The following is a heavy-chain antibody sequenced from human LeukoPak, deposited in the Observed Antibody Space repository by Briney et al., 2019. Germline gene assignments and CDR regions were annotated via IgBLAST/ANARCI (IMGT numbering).Heavy chain of an antibody. J-gene: IGHJ4*02. CDR1: GGTFSSYA. D-gene: IGHD6-19*01. CDR3: ASNRQWLVNGYYFDY. V-gene: IGHV1-69*13. Sequence: SVKVSCKASGGTFSSYAIIWVRQAPGQGLEWMGGIIPIFGTANYAQKFQGRVTITADESTSTAYMELSSLRSEDTAVYYCASNRQWLVNGYYFDYWGQGTLVTVSS. CDR2: IIPIFGTA.